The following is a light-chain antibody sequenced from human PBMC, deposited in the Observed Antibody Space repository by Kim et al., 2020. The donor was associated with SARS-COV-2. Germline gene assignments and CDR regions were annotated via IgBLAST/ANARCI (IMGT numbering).Light chain of an antibody. CDR2: QDN. J-gene: IGLJ3*02. CDR3: QAWDSSTVV. V-gene: IGLV3-1*01. CDR1: ELGDKY. Sequence: SLSLGRTASITCSGDELGDKYACWYQQKPGQSPVLVIYQDNRRPSGIPERFSGSNSGNTATLTISGTQAMDEADYYCQAWDSSTVVFGGGTQLTVL.